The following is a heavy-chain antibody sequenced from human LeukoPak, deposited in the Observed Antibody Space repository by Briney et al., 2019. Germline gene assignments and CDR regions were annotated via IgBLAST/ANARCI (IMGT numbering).Heavy chain of an antibody. J-gene: IGHJ5*02. Sequence: PSETLSLTCTVSGGSISSSSYYWGWIRQPPGKGLEWIGSIYYSGSTYYNPSLKSRVTISVDTSKNQFSLKLSSVTAADTAVYYCARRGVSTYYYDSSGYLTYWFDPWGQGTLSPSPQ. D-gene: IGHD3-22*01. V-gene: IGHV4-39*01. CDR3: ARRGVSTYYYDSSGYLTYWFDP. CDR2: IYYSGST. CDR1: GGSISSSSYY.